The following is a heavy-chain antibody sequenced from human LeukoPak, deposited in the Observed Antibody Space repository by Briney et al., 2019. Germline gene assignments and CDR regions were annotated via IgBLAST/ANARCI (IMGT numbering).Heavy chain of an antibody. V-gene: IGHV3-23*01. Sequence: GGSLRLSCAASGFTFSSYAMSWVRQAPGKGLEWVSAISGSGGSTYYADSVKGRFTISRDNSKNTLYLQMNSLRAEDTAVYYCFVLLWFGGFPAVTERDYWGQGTLVTVSS. CDR3: FVLLWFGGFPAVTERDY. CDR1: GFTFSSYA. CDR2: ISGSGGST. J-gene: IGHJ4*02. D-gene: IGHD3-10*01.